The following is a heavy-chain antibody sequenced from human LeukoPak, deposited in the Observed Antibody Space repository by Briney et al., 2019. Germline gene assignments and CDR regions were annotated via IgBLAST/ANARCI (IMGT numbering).Heavy chain of an antibody. Sequence: SETLSLTGTVSGASMSTDCWSWIRQPPGQGLEWIGYIHQSGSTNYKPSLRSRVTILIDTSKNQFSLKVNSVTAADTAVYYCAKGSGWYAYWGQGTLVTVSS. J-gene: IGHJ4*02. CDR1: GASMSTDC. D-gene: IGHD6-19*01. CDR3: AKGSGWYAY. CDR2: IHQSGST. V-gene: IGHV4-59*01.